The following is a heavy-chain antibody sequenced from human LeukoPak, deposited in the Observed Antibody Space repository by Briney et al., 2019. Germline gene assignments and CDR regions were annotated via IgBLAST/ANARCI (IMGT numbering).Heavy chain of an antibody. CDR3: AKDITPSSKSGYFDY. Sequence: GGSLRLSCAASGFTFDDYTMHWVRPAPGKGLEWVSLISWDGGSTYYADSVKGRFTISRDNSKNSLYLQMNSLRTEDTALYYCAKDITPSSKSGYFDYWGQGTLVTVSS. V-gene: IGHV3-43*01. CDR1: GFTFDDYT. D-gene: IGHD4-11*01. CDR2: ISWDGGST. J-gene: IGHJ4*02.